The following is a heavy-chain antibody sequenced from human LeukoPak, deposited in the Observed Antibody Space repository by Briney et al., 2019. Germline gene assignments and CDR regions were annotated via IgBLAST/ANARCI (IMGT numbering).Heavy chain of an antibody. CDR3: ARGATGTADY. D-gene: IGHD1-1*01. V-gene: IGHV4-34*01. CDR2: INHSGST. CDR1: GGSFSGYY. Sequence: SETLSLTCAVYGGSFSGYYWSWIRQPPGKGLEWIGEINHSGSTNYNPSIKSRVTISVDTSKNQFSLKLSSVTAADTAVYYCARGATGTADYWGQGTLVTVSS. J-gene: IGHJ4*02.